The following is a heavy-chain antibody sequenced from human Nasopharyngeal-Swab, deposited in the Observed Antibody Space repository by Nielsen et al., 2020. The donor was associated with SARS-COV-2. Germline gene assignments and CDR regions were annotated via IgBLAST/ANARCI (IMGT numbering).Heavy chain of an antibody. CDR3: ARESGVSSTSPFDC. D-gene: IGHD2-2*01. J-gene: IGHJ4*02. V-gene: IGHV3-33*08. CDR2: MWYAGSSE. Sequence: GESLKISCAASGFTFSDYYMSWIRHIPGKGLEWVAVMWYAGSSERYADPVKGRFTISRDISKNTLYLQMNSLRAEDTAVYYCARESGVSSTSPFDCWGRGTLVTVSS. CDR1: GFTFSDYY.